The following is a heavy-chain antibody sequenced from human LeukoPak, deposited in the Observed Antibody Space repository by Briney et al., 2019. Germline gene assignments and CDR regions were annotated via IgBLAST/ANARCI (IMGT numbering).Heavy chain of an antibody. CDR2: IGTAGDT. CDR3: ARRLGGGGAFDI. CDR1: GFTFSSYD. V-gene: IGHV3-13*01. J-gene: IGHJ3*02. Sequence: GGSLRLSCAASGFTFSSYDMHWVRHATGKGLEWVSAIGTAGDTYYPGSVKGRFTISRENAKNSLYLQMNSLRAGDTAVYYCARRLGGGGAFDIWGQGTMVTVSS. D-gene: IGHD2-15*01.